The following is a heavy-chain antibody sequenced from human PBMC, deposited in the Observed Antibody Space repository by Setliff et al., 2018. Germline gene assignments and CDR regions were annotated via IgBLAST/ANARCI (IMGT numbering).Heavy chain of an antibody. J-gene: IGHJ4*02. Sequence: SETLSLTCTVSGGSVDSYYWSWIRQPPGKGLELIGYIYSGGTTDSKPSLKSRVNISVDTSKNEFYLRMASVTSADTAVYYGVRSAVYCASDCYPRYFDSWGQGTLVNVSS. CDR1: GGSVDSYY. CDR3: VRSAVYCASDCYPRYFDS. D-gene: IGHD2-21*01. V-gene: IGHV4-59*02. CDR2: IYSGGTT.